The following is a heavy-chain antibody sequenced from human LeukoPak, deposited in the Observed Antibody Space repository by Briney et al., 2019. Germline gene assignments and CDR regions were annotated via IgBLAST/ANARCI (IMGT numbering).Heavy chain of an antibody. CDR3: ATAGRITNFGVGPYDFDY. V-gene: IGHV1-24*01. D-gene: IGHD3-3*01. Sequence: ASVKVSCKVSGYTLTELSMHWVRQAPGKGLEWMGGFDPEDGETIYAQKFQGRVTMTEDTSTDTAYMELSSLRSEDTAVYYCATAGRITNFGVGPYDFDYWGQGTLVTVSS. CDR1: GYTLTELS. CDR2: FDPEDGET. J-gene: IGHJ4*02.